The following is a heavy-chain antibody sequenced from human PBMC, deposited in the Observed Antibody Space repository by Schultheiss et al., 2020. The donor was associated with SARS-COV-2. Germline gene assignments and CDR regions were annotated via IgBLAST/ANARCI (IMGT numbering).Heavy chain of an antibody. V-gene: IGHV3-73*01. CDR1: GFTFSDYY. J-gene: IGHJ6*03. D-gene: IGHD2-2*01. CDR2: IRSKANSYAT. CDR3: GYCSSTSCPPPYYYYYMDV. Sequence: GGSLRLSCAASGFTFSDYYMSWIRQAPGKGLEWVGRIRSKANSYATAYAASVKGRFTISRDDSKNTAYLQMNSLKTEDTAVYYCGYCSSTSCPPPYYYYYMDVWGKGTTVTVSS.